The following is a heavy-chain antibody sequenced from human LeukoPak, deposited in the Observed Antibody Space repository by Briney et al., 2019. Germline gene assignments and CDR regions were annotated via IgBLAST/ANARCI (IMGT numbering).Heavy chain of an antibody. CDR2: INQDGSEN. Sequence: GGSLRLSCAASGLTFSKYWLTWVRQAPGKGLEWVANINQDGSENNYVDSVKARFTISRDNAKSSLYLQMNSLRDEDTAVYHCVSRRCSITACYVASLNCFDYWGQGTRVTVSS. J-gene: IGHJ4*02. CDR3: VSRRCSITACYVASLNCFDY. CDR1: GLTFSKYW. D-gene: IGHD2-15*01. V-gene: IGHV3-7*03.